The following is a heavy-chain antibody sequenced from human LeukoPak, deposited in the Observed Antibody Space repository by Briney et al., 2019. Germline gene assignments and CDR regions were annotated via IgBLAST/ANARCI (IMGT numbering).Heavy chain of an antibody. Sequence: GGSLRLSCAASGFTFTSYEMNWVRQAPGKGLEWVSYISSSGSTIYYADSVKGRFTISRDNAKNSLYLQMNSVRAEDTAVYYCARRYCSSTSCTLDYWGQGTLVTVSS. D-gene: IGHD2-2*01. CDR3: ARRYCSSTSCTLDY. V-gene: IGHV3-48*03. CDR1: GFTFTSYE. CDR2: ISSSGSTI. J-gene: IGHJ4*02.